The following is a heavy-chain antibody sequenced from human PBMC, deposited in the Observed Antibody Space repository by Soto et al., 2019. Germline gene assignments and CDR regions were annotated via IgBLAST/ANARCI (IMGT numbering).Heavy chain of an antibody. J-gene: IGHJ3*02. D-gene: IGHD3-16*02. CDR2: INAGNGNT. CDR1: GYTFTSYA. Sequence: QVQLVQSGAEVKKPGASVKVSCKASGYTFTSYAMHWVRQAPGQRLEWMGWINAGNGNTKYSQKFQGRVTITRDTYASTSYMELSSLRSEDTDVYYCARDAESLLPPREAFDIWGQGTMVTVSS. CDR3: ARDAESLLPPREAFDI. V-gene: IGHV1-3*01.